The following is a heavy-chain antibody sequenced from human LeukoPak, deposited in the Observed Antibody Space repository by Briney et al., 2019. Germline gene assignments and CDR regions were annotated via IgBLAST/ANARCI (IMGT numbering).Heavy chain of an antibody. CDR1: GFTFSSYW. CDR3: ARPHYDFWSGYPGGYYFDY. CDR2: INSDGSST. D-gene: IGHD3-3*01. Sequence: GGSLRLSCAASGFTFSSYWMHWVRQAPGKGLVWVSRINSDGSSTSYADSVKGRFTISRDNAKNTLYLQMNSLRAEDTAVYYCARPHYDFWSGYPGGYYFDYWGQGTLVTVSS. J-gene: IGHJ4*02. V-gene: IGHV3-74*01.